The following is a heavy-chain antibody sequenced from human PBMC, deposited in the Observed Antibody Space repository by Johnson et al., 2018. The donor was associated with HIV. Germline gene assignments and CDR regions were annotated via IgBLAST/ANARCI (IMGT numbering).Heavy chain of an antibody. CDR2: IRSKANSYAT. Sequence: VQLVESGGGLVQPGGSLKLSCAASGFTFSGSAMHWVRQASGKGLEWVGRIRSKANSYATTYAASVKGRFTITRDDSKNPAYLQMNSLETEDTAVCYCARDRGLGVGDGFDIWGQGTMVTVS. J-gene: IGHJ3*02. V-gene: IGHV3-73*01. CDR1: GFTFSGSA. D-gene: IGHD3-16*01. CDR3: ARDRGLGVGDGFDI.